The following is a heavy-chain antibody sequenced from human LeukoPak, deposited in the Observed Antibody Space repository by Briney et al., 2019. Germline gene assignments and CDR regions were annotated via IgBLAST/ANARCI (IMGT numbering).Heavy chain of an antibody. Sequence: GGSLRLSCAASGFTFSSYWMSWVRQAPGKGLEWVANIKQDGSEKYCVDSVKGRFTISRDNAKNSLYLQMNGLRVEDTAVYYCVCLGLGGLSLDWGQGTLVTVSS. J-gene: IGHJ4*02. V-gene: IGHV3-7*01. CDR1: GFTFSSYW. D-gene: IGHD3-16*01. CDR3: VCLGLGGLSLD. CDR2: IKQDGSEK.